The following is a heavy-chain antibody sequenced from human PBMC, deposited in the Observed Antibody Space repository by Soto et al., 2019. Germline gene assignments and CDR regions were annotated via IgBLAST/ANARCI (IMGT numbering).Heavy chain of an antibody. CDR1: EFTVSSNY. CDR2: IYTDGST. J-gene: IGHJ4*02. Sequence: VGSLRLSCAASEFTVSSNYMSWVRQAPGKELDWVSIIYTDGSTNYADSVRGRFTISRDNSKNTLYLQMNSLRAEDTSVYYCAKSPPAVAGYFDYWGQGTLVTVSS. CDR3: AKSPPAVAGYFDY. V-gene: IGHV3-66*02. D-gene: IGHD6-19*01.